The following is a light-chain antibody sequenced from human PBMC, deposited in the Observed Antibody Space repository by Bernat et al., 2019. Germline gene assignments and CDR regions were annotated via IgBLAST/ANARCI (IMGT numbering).Light chain of an antibody. Sequence: QSVLTQPPSASVTPGQRVTIPCSGSSSNIGSDDVNWYQQLPGTAPKLLIYRTTRRPSGVPDRFSGSKSGTSASLSIIGLQAEDEADYYCAAWEDSLVGYVFGTGTKVTVL. CDR1: SSNIGSDD. CDR3: AAWEDSLVGYV. CDR2: RTT. J-gene: IGLJ1*01. V-gene: IGLV1-44*01.